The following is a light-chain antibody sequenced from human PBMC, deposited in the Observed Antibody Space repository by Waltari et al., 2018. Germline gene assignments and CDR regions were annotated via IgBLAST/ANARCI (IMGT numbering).Light chain of an antibody. CDR1: HLQYKY. J-gene: IGLJ2*01. CDR2: RDI. Sequence: YEMTQPPSVSVSPGQTASITCSGAHLQYKYVYWYQHKPGKSPLLILYRDIERPSGIPERFSGSNSGNTATLTISETQAMDEADYYCQAWDTSTGVVFGGGTKLTVL. CDR3: QAWDTSTGVV. V-gene: IGLV3-1*01.